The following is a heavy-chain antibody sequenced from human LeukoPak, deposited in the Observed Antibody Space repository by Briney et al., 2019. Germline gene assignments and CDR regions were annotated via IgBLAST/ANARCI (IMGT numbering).Heavy chain of an antibody. CDR1: GGSISSYY. V-gene: IGHV4-59*04. CDR3: AASYSTSWPEIDY. CDR2: VYYSGNT. Sequence: SETLSLTCTVSGGSISSYYWSWIRHPPGKGLEWIGTVYYSGNTYYNPSLKSRVTIFVDTSKNQFSLKLSSVTAADTAFFYCAASYSTSWPEIDYWGQGTLVTVSS. D-gene: IGHD6-13*01. J-gene: IGHJ4*02.